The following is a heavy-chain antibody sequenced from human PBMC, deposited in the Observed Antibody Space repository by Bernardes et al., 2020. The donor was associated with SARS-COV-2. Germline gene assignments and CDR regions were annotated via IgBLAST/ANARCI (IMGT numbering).Heavy chain of an antibody. CDR1: GFSVSAYW. D-gene: IGHD2-15*01. V-gene: IGHV3-74*01. Sequence: SLSLSCAASGFSVSAYWMHWVRQAPGEGLVWVSRMNEDGRIVNYADSVKGRFTIYRDIADNKVYLQMNSLRADDTAVYYCARDFGGNFDYWGQGTLVTVSS. J-gene: IGHJ4*02. CDR3: ARDFGGNFDY. CDR2: MNEDGRIV.